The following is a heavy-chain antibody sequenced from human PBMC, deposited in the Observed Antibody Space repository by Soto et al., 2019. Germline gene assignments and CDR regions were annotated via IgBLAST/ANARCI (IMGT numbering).Heavy chain of an antibody. Sequence: GESLKISCAASGFNVNSDYMNWVRQTPGKGLEWVASIYSGETTYYADSVRGRFTISSDKSKNTLYFQLSSLRIEDTAVYYCTRDGRGLGRLSLFEYWGQGVLVTV. CDR1: GFNVNSDY. CDR3: TRDGRGLGRLSLFEY. V-gene: IGHV3-53*01. J-gene: IGHJ4*02. D-gene: IGHD2-21*02. CDR2: IYSGETT.